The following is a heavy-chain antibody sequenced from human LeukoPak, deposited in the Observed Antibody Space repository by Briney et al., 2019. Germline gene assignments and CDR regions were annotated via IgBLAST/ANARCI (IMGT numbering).Heavy chain of an antibody. CDR2: IIPIFGTA. CDR3: ARSITINTVTTGLDY. V-gene: IGHV1-69*13. J-gene: IGHJ4*02. Sequence: SVKVSCKASGGTFSSYAISWVRQATGQGLEWVGGIIPIFGTANYAQKFQGRVTITADESISTAYMELSSLRSEDTAVYYCARSITINTVTTGLDYWGQGTLVTVSS. CDR1: GGTFSSYA. D-gene: IGHD4-17*01.